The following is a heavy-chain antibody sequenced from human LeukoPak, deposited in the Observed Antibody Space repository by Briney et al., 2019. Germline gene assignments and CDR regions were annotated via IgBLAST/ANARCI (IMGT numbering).Heavy chain of an antibody. J-gene: IGHJ6*02. Sequence: GGSLRLSCAASGFTFSTYAMSWVRQAPGKGLEWVSAISASGGSTYYADSVKGRFTISRDNSKNTLYLQMNSLRAEDTAVYYCAKMSGWYDGGYGMDVWGQGTTVTVSS. CDR1: GFTFSTYA. CDR2: ISASGGST. V-gene: IGHV3-23*01. D-gene: IGHD6-19*01. CDR3: AKMSGWYDGGYGMDV.